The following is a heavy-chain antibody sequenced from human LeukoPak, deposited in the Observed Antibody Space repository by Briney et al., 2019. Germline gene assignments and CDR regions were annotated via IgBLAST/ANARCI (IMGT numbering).Heavy chain of an antibody. CDR3: ARDEPHYGDYGGEFDY. V-gene: IGHV1-2*02. J-gene: IGHJ4*02. CDR2: INPNSGGT. Sequence: ASVKVSCKASGYTFTGYYMHWVRQAPGQGLEWMGWINPNSGGTNYAQKLQGRVTMTTDTSTSTAYMELRSLRSDDTAVYYCARDEPHYGDYGGEFDYWGQGTLVTVSS. CDR1: GYTFTGYY. D-gene: IGHD4-17*01.